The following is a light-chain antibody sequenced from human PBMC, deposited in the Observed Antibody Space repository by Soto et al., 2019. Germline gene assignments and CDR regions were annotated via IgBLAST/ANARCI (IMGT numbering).Light chain of an antibody. Sequence: EIVLTQSPGSLSLSPGERATLSCRASQSVDSSFFAWYQQKPGQAPRLLIYGASNRATGIPDRFSGSGSGTDFTLTISRLEPEDFAVYYCQQYNNWPPWTFGQGTKVEIK. CDR3: QQYNNWPPWT. CDR2: GAS. J-gene: IGKJ1*01. V-gene: IGKV3-20*01. CDR1: QSVDSSF.